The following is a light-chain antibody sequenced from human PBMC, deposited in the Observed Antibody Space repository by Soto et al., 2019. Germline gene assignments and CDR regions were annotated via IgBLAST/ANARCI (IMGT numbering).Light chain of an antibody. J-gene: IGLJ2*01. CDR3: RSYDSSLGAV. CDR2: DNT. Sequence: QSVLTQPPSVSGAPGQRVTISCTGSSSNIGAGYDVHWYQHLPGTAPKLLIYDNTNRPSGVPDRFAGSKSGTSASLAITGLQAEDEADYYCRSYDSSLGAVFGGGTKLTVL. V-gene: IGLV1-40*01. CDR1: SSNIGAGYD.